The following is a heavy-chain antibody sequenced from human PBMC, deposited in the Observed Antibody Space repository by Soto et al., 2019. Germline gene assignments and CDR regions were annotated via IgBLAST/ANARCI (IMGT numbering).Heavy chain of an antibody. J-gene: IGHJ6*02. Sequence: GASVKVSCKASGYTFTSYAMHWVRQAPGQRLEWMGWINAGNGNTKYSQKFQGRVTITRDTSASTAYMELSSLRSEDTAVYYCARGGYYDSSGYYYYYYGMDVWGQGTTVTVSS. CDR1: GYTFTSYA. CDR3: ARGGYYDSSGYYYYYYGMDV. CDR2: INAGNGNT. D-gene: IGHD3-22*01. V-gene: IGHV1-3*01.